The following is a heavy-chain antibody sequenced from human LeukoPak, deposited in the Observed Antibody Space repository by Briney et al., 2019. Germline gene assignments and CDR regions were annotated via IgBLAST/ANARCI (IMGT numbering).Heavy chain of an antibody. D-gene: IGHD3-9*01. CDR1: GGSISSYY. Sequence: KTSETLSLTCTVSGGSISSYYWSWIRQPPGKGLEWIGYIYYSGSTNYNPSLKSRVTISVDTSKNQFSLKLSSVTAADTAVYYCARGRHFDWLSHYGMDVWGQGTTVTVSS. J-gene: IGHJ6*02. CDR3: ARGRHFDWLSHYGMDV. V-gene: IGHV4-59*08. CDR2: IYYSGST.